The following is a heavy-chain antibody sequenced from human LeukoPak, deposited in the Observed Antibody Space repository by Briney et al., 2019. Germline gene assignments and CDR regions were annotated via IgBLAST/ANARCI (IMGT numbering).Heavy chain of an antibody. J-gene: IGHJ4*02. Sequence: PSETLCLTCTASRYSISSGYYWGWSRQPPGKGLEWIGSIDHSGRTYYHPSLKSRVTISVDTSKNQFSLKLSSVTAADTAVYFCGRDRPTGYYDYWGQGILVTVSS. V-gene: IGHV4-38-2*02. CDR3: GRDRPTGYYDY. CDR1: RYSISSGYY. D-gene: IGHD3-9*01. CDR2: IDHSGRT.